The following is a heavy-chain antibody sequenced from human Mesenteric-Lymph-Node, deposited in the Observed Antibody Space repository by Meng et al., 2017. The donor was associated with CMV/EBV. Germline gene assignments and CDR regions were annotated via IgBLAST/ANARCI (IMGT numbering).Heavy chain of an antibody. Sequence: SCVASGFTFSNYDMHWVRQATGKGLECVAFIRHDGSNKYYADSAKGRFTISRDNSKNTLYLQMNSLRAEDTAVYYCARDTWGPDYWGQGTLVTVSS. CDR3: ARDTWGPDY. CDR1: GFTFSNYD. V-gene: IGHV3-30*02. D-gene: IGHD3-16*01. J-gene: IGHJ4*02. CDR2: IRHDGSNK.